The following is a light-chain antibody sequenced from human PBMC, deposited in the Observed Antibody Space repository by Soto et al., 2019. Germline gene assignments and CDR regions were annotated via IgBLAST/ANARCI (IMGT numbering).Light chain of an antibody. CDR2: KAS. CDR1: QSISSW. V-gene: IGKV1-5*03. J-gene: IGKJ1*01. Sequence: DIQMTHSPSTLSASVGDRVTITCRASQSISSWLAWYQQKPGKAPKLLIYKASSIESWVPSRFSGSGSGTEFTLTISSLQPDDFATYYCQQYNRYWTFGQGTRVEIK. CDR3: QQYNRYWT.